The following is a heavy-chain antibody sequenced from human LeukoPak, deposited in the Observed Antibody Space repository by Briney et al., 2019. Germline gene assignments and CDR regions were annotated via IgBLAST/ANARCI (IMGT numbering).Heavy chain of an antibody. Sequence: ASVKVSCKASGYTFTSYDINWVRQATGQGLEWMGWMNPNSGNTGYAQKFQGRVTMTRNTSISTAYMELSSLRSEDTAVYYCAHSSGLYEVDAFDIWGQGTMVTVSS. CDR3: AHSSGLYEVDAFDI. CDR2: MNPNSGNT. CDR1: GYTFTSYD. V-gene: IGHV1-8*01. D-gene: IGHD6-19*01. J-gene: IGHJ3*02.